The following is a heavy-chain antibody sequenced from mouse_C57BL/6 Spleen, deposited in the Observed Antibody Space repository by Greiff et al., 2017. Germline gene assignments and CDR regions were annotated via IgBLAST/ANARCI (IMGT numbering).Heavy chain of an antibody. J-gene: IGHJ2*01. D-gene: IGHD1-1*01. Sequence: VQLQQPGAELVRPGSSVKLSCKASGYTFTSYWMDWVKQRPGQGLEWIGNIYPSDSETHYNQKFKDKATLTVDKSSSTAYMQLSSLTSEDSAVYYCARGRNFDYWGQGTTLTVSS. CDR3: ARGRNFDY. V-gene: IGHV1-61*01. CDR2: IYPSDSET. CDR1: GYTFTSYW.